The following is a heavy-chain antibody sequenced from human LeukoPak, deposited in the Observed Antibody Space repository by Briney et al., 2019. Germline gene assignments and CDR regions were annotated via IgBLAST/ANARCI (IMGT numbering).Heavy chain of an antibody. CDR2: IKADGSQK. CDR1: GFTFSNSW. Sequence: GGALRLSCAASGFTFSNSWMSWVRQAPERGLEWVANIKADGSQKDYVDSMKGRFTVSRDNAKDSLYLQMNSLRVEDTAVYYCLRGDRRDYWGQGTLVTVSS. J-gene: IGHJ4*02. V-gene: IGHV3-7*01. CDR3: LRGDRRDY.